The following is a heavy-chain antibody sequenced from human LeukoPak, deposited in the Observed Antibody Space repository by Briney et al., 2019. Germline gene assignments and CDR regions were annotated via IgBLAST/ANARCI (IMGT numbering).Heavy chain of an antibody. CDR2: ISLTGLT. CDR3: SRENGAFSPFGY. V-gene: IGHV4-4*02. Sequence: SGTLSLTCGASGGYISNTNWSSWVRQPPAQGLECIGEISLTGLTHYNPSLESRVTVSLDKSKNQLSLDLTSVTAADTAVYYCSRENGAFSPFGYWGQGTLVTVLS. CDR1: GGYISNTNW. J-gene: IGHJ4*02. D-gene: IGHD2-8*01.